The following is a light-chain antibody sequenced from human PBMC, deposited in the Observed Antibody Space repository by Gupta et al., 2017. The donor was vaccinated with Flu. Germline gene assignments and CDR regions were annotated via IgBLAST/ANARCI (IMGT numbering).Light chain of an antibody. V-gene: IGKV3D-15*01. Sequence: PATLSVSPGERATLSCGASQSVNNKLAWYQQKAGQAPRFLIYGVSTRATGIPARFSGSGSGPEFTLTISSLQSADFAVYYCQHYNNWPYTFG. CDR3: QHYNNWPYT. CDR1: QSVNNK. CDR2: GVS. J-gene: IGKJ2*01.